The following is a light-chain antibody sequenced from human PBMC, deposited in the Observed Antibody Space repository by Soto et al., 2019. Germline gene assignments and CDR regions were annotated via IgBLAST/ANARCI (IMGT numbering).Light chain of an antibody. CDR2: AAS. Sequence: ILMTQSPSSLSASVGDRVTITCRASQGITNFVAWFQQKPGKAPKAVIYAASTLLSGVPSRFSGSGSGTDFSLTINSLQPEDSATYYCQQYRSYPLTFGGGTKVEI. CDR1: QGITNF. V-gene: IGKV1-16*01. J-gene: IGKJ4*01. CDR3: QQYRSYPLT.